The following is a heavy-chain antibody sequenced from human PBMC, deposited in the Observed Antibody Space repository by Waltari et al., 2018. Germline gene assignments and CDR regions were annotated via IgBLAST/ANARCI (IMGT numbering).Heavy chain of an antibody. D-gene: IGHD6-19*01. CDR2: VDPEDGET. Sequence: EVQLLQSGAELKKPGTTVRISCKVSGYTFSHYYIHWVQQAPGKGLRWMGLVDPEDGETIYADNFQGRVTISADTSTDTAFMELSSLRSEDTAVFYCATALGDSSSASRPFDFWGQGTMITVSS. CDR1: GYTFSHYY. CDR3: ATALGDSSSASRPFDF. J-gene: IGHJ3*01. V-gene: IGHV1-69-2*01.